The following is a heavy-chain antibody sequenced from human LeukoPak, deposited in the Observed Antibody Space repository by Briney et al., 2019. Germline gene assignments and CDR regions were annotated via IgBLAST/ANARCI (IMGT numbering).Heavy chain of an antibody. J-gene: IGHJ4*02. CDR1: GFTFSTYA. CDR2: ISSDESRT. V-gene: IGHV3-74*01. CDR3: ARVRAVAGTEVLYYFDY. Sequence: GGSLRLSCAASGFTFSTYAMHWVRQAPGKGLVWVSRISSDESRTNYADSVKGRFTISRDNAKNTVYLQMNSLRAEDTAVYYCARVRAVAGTEVLYYFDYWGQGTLVTVSS. D-gene: IGHD6-19*01.